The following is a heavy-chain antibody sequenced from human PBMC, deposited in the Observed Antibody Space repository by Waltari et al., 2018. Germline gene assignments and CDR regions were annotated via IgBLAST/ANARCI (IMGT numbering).Heavy chain of an antibody. J-gene: IGHJ4*02. D-gene: IGHD3-16*01. Sequence: QVQLVESGGGVVQPGRSLRLSCAASGVTFSSYAMHWVRQAPGKGLEWVAVISYDGSNKYYADSVKGRFTISRDNSKNTLYLQMNSLRAEDTAVYYCARGEYYDYVPLFDYWGQGTLVTVSS. CDR1: GVTFSSYA. CDR2: ISYDGSNK. V-gene: IGHV3-30*01. CDR3: ARGEYYDYVPLFDY.